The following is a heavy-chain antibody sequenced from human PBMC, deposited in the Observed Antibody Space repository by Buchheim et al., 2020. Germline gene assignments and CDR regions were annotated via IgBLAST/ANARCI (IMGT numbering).Heavy chain of an antibody. J-gene: IGHJ4*02. CDR2: ISKGGNNI. CDR3: ASGLTRGAY. Sequence: EVQLVESGGGLVQPGGSLRLSCAGSGFSFNSYEMNWVRQAPGKGLEWISYISKGGNNIYYADSVRGRFTISRDNAKNSLYLQMNGLRTEDTAVYYCASGLTRGAYWGQG. V-gene: IGHV3-48*03. D-gene: IGHD1-14*01. CDR1: GFSFNSYE.